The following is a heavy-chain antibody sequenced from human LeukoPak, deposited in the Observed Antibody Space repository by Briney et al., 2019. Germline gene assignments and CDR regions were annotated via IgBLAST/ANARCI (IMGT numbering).Heavy chain of an antibody. D-gene: IGHD1-26*01. V-gene: IGHV4-59*08. CDR1: GGSISSYY. J-gene: IGHJ4*02. CDR2: ISYGGAT. Sequence: PETLSLTCTASGGSISSYYWSWIRQPPGKGLELTGYISYGGATSYNPSLKRRVTISVDSPKNRFSLRLSSLTAADTALYYCARHGGTLDYFDYWGPGSLVTVSS. CDR3: ARHGGTLDYFDY.